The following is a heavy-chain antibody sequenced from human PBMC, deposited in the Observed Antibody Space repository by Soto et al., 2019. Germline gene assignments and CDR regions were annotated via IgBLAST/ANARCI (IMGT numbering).Heavy chain of an antibody. D-gene: IGHD2-15*01. CDR3: ARQAEDVVVVAAQSSYWYFDL. Sequence: QVQLVQSGAEVKKPGSSVKVSCKASGGTFSSYTISWVRQAPGQGLEWMGRIIPILGIANYAQKFQGRVTITADKSTSTAYMELSSLGSEDTAVYYCARQAEDVVVVAAQSSYWYFDLWGRGTLVTVSS. CDR2: IIPILGIA. J-gene: IGHJ2*01. CDR1: GGTFSSYT. V-gene: IGHV1-69*02.